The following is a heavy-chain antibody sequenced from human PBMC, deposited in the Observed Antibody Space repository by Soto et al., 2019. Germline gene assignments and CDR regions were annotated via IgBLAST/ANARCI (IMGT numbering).Heavy chain of an antibody. CDR2: ISSRGNTM. CDR1: GFTFSDYY. Sequence: SLRLSCAASGFTFSDYYMTWIRQAPGKGLEWISYISSRGNTMYYADSVKGRFTIFRDNAKNSLYLQMNSLRAEDTAVYYCARDSGYSHFDSWGQGTLVTVSS. J-gene: IGHJ4*02. CDR3: ARDSGYSHFDS. D-gene: IGHD5-18*01. V-gene: IGHV3-11*01.